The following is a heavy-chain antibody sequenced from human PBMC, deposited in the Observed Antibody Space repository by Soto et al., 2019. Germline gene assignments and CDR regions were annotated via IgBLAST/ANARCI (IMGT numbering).Heavy chain of an antibody. Sequence: QVHLQESGPGQVRPSQTLSLSCSVSGGSISRGAYFWTWIRQFPGKGLEWIAYISYTGATYYNPSLKSRVTILADTSKNQFSLKLNSVTSADTAVYYCARGGPVSVSPAWQLLGYFDYWGQGTLVTFSS. CDR1: GGSISRGAYF. V-gene: IGHV4-31*03. CDR2: ISYTGAT. CDR3: ARGGPVSVSPAWQLLGYFDY. D-gene: IGHD2-15*01. J-gene: IGHJ4*02.